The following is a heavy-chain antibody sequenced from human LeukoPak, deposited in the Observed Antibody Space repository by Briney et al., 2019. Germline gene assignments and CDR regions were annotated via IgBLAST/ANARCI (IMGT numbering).Heavy chain of an antibody. CDR1: GGTFSSYA. J-gene: IGHJ4*02. CDR3: AREMIASGYFDY. Sequence: SVTVSCKASGGTFSSYAISWVRQAPGQGLEWMGGIIPIFGTANYAQKFQGRVTITADKSTSTAYMELSSLRSEDTAVYYCAREMIASGYFDYWGQGTLVTVSS. D-gene: IGHD3-22*01. V-gene: IGHV1-69*06. CDR2: IIPIFGTA.